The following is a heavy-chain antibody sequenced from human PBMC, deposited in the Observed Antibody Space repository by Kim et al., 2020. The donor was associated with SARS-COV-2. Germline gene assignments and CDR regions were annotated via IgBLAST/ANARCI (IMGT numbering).Heavy chain of an antibody. J-gene: IGHJ3*02. V-gene: IGHV5-51*01. CDR2: IYPGDSDT. D-gene: IGHD2-15*01. Sequence: GESLKISCKGSGYRFTSYWIGWVRQMPGKGLEWMGIIYPGDSDTRYSPSFQGQVTISADKSISTAYLQWSSLKASDTAMYYCVRQRWFPEDAFDIWGQGTMVTVSS. CDR3: VRQRWFPEDAFDI. CDR1: GYRFTSYW.